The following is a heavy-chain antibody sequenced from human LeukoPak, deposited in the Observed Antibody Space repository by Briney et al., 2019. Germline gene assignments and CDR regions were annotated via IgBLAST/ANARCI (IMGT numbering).Heavy chain of an antibody. J-gene: IGHJ4*02. Sequence: GRSLRLSCAASGFTFSRSGMHWVRRAPGKGLEWVAVISYDGSSTYYADSVKGRFTISRDNSKNTLYLQMNSLRAEDTAVYYCANLYGDSPDYWGQGTLVTVSS. CDR3: ANLYGDSPDY. CDR1: GFTFSRSG. V-gene: IGHV3-30*18. CDR2: ISYDGSST. D-gene: IGHD4-17*01.